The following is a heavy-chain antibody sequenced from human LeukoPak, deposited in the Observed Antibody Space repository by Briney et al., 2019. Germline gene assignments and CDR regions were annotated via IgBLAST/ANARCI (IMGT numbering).Heavy chain of an antibody. D-gene: IGHD3-10*01. V-gene: IGHV3-9*03. CDR3: AKSFGSTSYPLDY. Sequence: GGSLRLSCAASGFIFGDYAMHWVRQAPGKGLEWVSGISWNSDSIAYADSVKGRFTISRDNAKNTLYLQMNSLRLEDMALYYCAKSFGSTSYPLDYWGQGTLVTVSS. CDR1: GFIFGDYA. CDR2: ISWNSDSI. J-gene: IGHJ4*02.